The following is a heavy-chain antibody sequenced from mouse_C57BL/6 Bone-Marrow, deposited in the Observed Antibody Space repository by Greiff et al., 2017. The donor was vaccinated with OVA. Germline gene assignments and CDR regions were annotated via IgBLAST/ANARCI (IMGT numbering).Heavy chain of an antibody. CDR3: ANGGFGLRRDWFAY. V-gene: IGHV1-81*01. CDR1: GYTFTSYG. J-gene: IGHJ3*01. D-gene: IGHD2-4*01. CDR2: IYPRSGNT. Sequence: QVQLQQSGAELARPGASVKLSCKASGYTFTSYGISWVKQRTGQGLEWIGEIYPRSGNTYYYEKFKGKATLTADKSSSTAYMELRSLTSEDSAVYFCANGGFGLRRDWFAYWGQGTLVTVSA.